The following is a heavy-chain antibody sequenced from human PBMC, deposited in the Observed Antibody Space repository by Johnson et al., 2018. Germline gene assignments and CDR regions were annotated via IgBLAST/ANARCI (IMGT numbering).Heavy chain of an antibody. CDR3: ARTTIVVVTAIRGRDNAFDI. J-gene: IGHJ3*02. V-gene: IGHV3-30-3*01. D-gene: IGHD2-21*02. CDR2: ISYDGSNK. Sequence: QLVESVGGVVQPGRSLRLSCAASGFTFSSYALHWVRQAPGKGLEWVAVISYDGSNKYYADSVKGRFTISRDNSKNTLYLQMNSLRAEDKAVYYCARTTIVVVTAIRGRDNAFDIGGQGTMVTVSS. CDR1: GFTFSSYA.